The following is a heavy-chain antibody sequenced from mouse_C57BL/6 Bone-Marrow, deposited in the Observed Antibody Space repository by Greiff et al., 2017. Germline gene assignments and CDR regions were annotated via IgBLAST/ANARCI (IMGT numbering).Heavy chain of an antibody. D-gene: IGHD2-5*01. Sequence: VKLVESGEGLVKPGASVKMSCKASGYTFTTYPIEWMQQNHGKSLEWIGNFHPYNDDTKYNEKFKGKATLTVEKSSSTVYLELSRLTSDDSAVYYCAREAYYSNLFAYWGQGTLVTVSA. CDR2: FHPYNDDT. J-gene: IGHJ3*01. V-gene: IGHV1-47*01. CDR3: AREAYYSNLFAY. CDR1: GYTFTTYP.